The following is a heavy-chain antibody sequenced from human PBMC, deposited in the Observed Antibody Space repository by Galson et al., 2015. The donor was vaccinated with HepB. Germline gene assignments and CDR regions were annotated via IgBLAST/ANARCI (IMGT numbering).Heavy chain of an antibody. CDR3: ATLWKDDIGGNYYYILDV. CDR2: IMPIFRTP. D-gene: IGHD1-1*01. CDR1: GRTFEAYA. J-gene: IGHJ6*02. Sequence: SVKVSCKASGRTFEAYAISWVRQAPGQGLEWMGGIMPIFRTPDYAQKFRGRVTITADESTNTVYMDLSSLTSEDTAIYYCATLWKDDIGGNYYYILDVWGQGTRVTVS. V-gene: IGHV1-69*13.